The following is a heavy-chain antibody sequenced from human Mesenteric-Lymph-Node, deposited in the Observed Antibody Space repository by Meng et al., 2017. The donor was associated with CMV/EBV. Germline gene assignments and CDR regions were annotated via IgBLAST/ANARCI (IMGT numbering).Heavy chain of an antibody. CDR2: IYLGGTT. CDR1: GESVRSSSYY. Sequence: GESVRSSSYYWGWIRQSPGKGLEWIASIYLGGTTYYNPSLRSRLSISIDASNQQFSLRLSSMTAADTAVYYCARYCGGDCYSTTFDYWGQGTLVTVSS. V-gene: IGHV4-39*01. J-gene: IGHJ4*02. CDR3: ARYCGGDCYSTTFDY. D-gene: IGHD2-21*02.